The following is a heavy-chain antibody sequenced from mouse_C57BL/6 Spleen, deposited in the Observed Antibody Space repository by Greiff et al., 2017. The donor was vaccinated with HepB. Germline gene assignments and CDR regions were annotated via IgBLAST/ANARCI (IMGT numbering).Heavy chain of an antibody. Sequence: EVNVVESGGGLVQPGASLRLSCAASGFTFTDYYMSWVRQPPGKAPEWLALIRNKANGYTTEYTASVKGRFTISRDNSQNILYLQMNTLRAEDSATYYCVKAVSYYGSSYDAMDYWGQGTSVTVSS. CDR3: VKAVSYYGSSYDAMDY. D-gene: IGHD1-1*01. CDR2: IRNKANGYTT. J-gene: IGHJ4*01. CDR1: GFTFTDYY. V-gene: IGHV7-4*01.